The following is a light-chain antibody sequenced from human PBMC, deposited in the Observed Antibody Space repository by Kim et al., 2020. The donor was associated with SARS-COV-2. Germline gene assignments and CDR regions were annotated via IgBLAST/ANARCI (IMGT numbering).Light chain of an antibody. V-gene: IGLV4-69*01. J-gene: IGLJ3*02. CDR2: LNSDGSH. CDR1: GGHSSYA. CDR3: QTWGTGIRV. Sequence: ASVKLTGTLSGGHSSYAIAWHQQQPEKGPRYLMKLNSDGSHSKGDGIPDRFSGSSSGAERYLTISSLQSEDEADYYCQTWGTGIRVFGGGTQLTVL.